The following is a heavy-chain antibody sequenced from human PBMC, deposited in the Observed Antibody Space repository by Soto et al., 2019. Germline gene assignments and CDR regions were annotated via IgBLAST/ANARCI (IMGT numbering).Heavy chain of an antibody. V-gene: IGHV3-23*01. CDR3: AKDGHWLDVLLDS. Sequence: PGGSLSLSCTASAFTFSNSAMTWVRQAPGKGLEWVSIISAAGRSAYHADSVKGRFTISRDNSKNTLYLRMTSLRAEDTAVYYCAKDGHWLDVLLDSWGQGTLVTVS. CDR1: AFTFSNSA. CDR2: ISAAGRSA. D-gene: IGHD6-19*01. J-gene: IGHJ4*02.